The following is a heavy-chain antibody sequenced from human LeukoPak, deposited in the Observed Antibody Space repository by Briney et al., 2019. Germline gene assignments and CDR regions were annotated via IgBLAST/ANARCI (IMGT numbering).Heavy chain of an antibody. CDR2: IIPIFGTA. V-gene: IGHV1-69*13. CDR3: ARGVVASRPNHFDY. CDR1: GDTFSSYA. Sequence: SVKVSCKASGDTFSSYAISWVRQAPGQGLEWMGGIIPIFGTANYAQKFQGRVTITADESTTTAYMELSSLRSEDTAVYYCARGVVASRPNHFDYWGQGTPVTVSS. D-gene: IGHD6-13*01. J-gene: IGHJ4*02.